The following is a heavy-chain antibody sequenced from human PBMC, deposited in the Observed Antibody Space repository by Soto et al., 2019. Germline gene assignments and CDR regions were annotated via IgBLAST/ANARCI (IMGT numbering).Heavy chain of an antibody. CDR3: ARTAGGRVRGALDI. Sequence: QVQLEESGGGVVQPGTSLRLSCVASGFTFSSYGMHWVRQAPGKGLEWVAVIPNTENKKYYADSVKGRFTISRDNSQNTLFLQMDSRMSEATAVYYCARTAGGRVRGALDIWGQGTMVTVS. D-gene: IGHD6-13*01. V-gene: IGHV3-30-3*01. J-gene: IGHJ3*02. CDR1: GFTFSSYG. CDR2: IPNTENKK.